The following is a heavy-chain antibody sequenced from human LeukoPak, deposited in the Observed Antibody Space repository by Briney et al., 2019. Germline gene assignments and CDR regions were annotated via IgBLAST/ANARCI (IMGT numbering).Heavy chain of an antibody. CDR2: IKGPHAQP. CDR1: GLAVSTSV. V-gene: IGHV3-23*01. CDR3: AKVGVRINSGDY. J-gene: IGHJ4*02. Sequence: VGSLRLSCATSGLAVSTSVIYWFRQAPGKGLEWVSDIKGPHAQPSYADSVKGRFSNSRDDSKNTVYLEMNSLGAEDTALYYCAKVGVRINSGDYWGQGTLVTVSS. D-gene: IGHD3-10*01.